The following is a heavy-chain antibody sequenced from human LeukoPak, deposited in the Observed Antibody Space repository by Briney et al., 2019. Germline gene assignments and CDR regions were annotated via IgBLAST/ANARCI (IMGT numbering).Heavy chain of an antibody. J-gene: IGHJ4*02. V-gene: IGHV3-23*01. D-gene: IGHD3-10*01. Sequence: GGSLRLSCAASGFTFSSYAMSWFRQAPGKGLEWVSAISGSGGSTYYADSVKGRFTISRDNSKNTLYLQMNSPRAEDTAAYYCAKSCQFYGSGSYYADYWGQGTLVTVSS. CDR3: AKSCQFYGSGSYYADY. CDR1: GFTFSSYA. CDR2: ISGSGGST.